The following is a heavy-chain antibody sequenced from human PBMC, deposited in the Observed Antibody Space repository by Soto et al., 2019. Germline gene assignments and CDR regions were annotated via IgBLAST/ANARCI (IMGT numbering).Heavy chain of an antibody. CDR2: MNPNSGNT. V-gene: IGHV1-8*01. J-gene: IGHJ6*02. D-gene: IGHD5-12*01. Sequence: ASVKVSCKASGYTFTSYDINWVRQATGQGLEWMGWMNPNSGNTGCAQKFQGRVTMTRNTSISTAYMELSSLRSEDTAVYYCARGLGISGYDNYYYGMDVWGQGTTVTVSS. CDR3: ARGLGISGYDNYYYGMDV. CDR1: GYTFTSYD.